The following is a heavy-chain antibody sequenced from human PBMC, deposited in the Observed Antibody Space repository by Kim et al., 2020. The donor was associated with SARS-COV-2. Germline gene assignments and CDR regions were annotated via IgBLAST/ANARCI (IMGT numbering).Heavy chain of an antibody. CDR3: ARVHKSAWYEVDYYYGM. CDR1: GFSFSDYY. D-gene: IGHD6-19*01. V-gene: IGHV3-11*06. Sequence: GGSLRLSCAASGFSFSDYYMSWVRQTPGKRLEWVSFISTTGGYTNYADSVKGRFTISRDNTQNSLYLQMNSLRGGDTAVCFCARVHKSAWYEVDYYYGM. J-gene: IGHJ6*01. CDR2: ISTTGGYT.